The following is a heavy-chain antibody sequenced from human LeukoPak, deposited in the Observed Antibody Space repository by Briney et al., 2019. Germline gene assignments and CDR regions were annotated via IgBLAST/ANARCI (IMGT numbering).Heavy chain of an antibody. D-gene: IGHD3-16*01. V-gene: IGHV4-39*07. CDR3: ARHRAYHDAFDI. Sequence: SETLSLTCTVSGDSISSSSYYWAWMRQPPGKGLEWIATIYYSGITYYNPSLTSRVTISINTSKNQFSMRLNSVTAADTAVYYCARHRAYHDAFDIWGQGTMVTVSS. CDR1: GDSISSSSYY. J-gene: IGHJ3*02. CDR2: IYYSGIT.